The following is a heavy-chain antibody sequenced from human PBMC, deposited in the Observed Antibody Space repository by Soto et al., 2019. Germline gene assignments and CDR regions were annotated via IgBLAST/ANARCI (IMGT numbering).Heavy chain of an antibody. CDR3: AKVTKRAAAGRYEYYKYGMDV. D-gene: IGHD6-13*01. V-gene: IGHV3-23*01. Sequence: PWGVLRLSCAASGFAFSTYAMTWVRQAPGKGLEWVSVISGSGGSSYYAASVKGRFTISRDNSKNTLFLQMNGLRAEDTAVYYCAKVTKRAAAGRYEYYKYGMDVWGQGTTVTVSS. CDR2: ISGSGGSS. CDR1: GFAFSTYA. J-gene: IGHJ6*02.